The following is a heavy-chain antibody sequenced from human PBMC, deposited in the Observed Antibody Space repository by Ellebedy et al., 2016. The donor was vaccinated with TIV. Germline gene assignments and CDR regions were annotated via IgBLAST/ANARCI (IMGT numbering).Heavy chain of an antibody. V-gene: IGHV1-3*01. J-gene: IGHJ3*01. CDR1: GYTFTKFP. CDR2: TNADNGDT. CDR3: ARALGSTSWYGDAFDV. Sequence: AASVKVSCKASGYTFTKFPMHWLRQAPGQRLEWMGWTNADNGDTKYSQKFQGRVTFLRDTSASTAYMELSSLRSEETAIYYCARALGSTSWYGDAFDVWGQGTMVTVSS. D-gene: IGHD6-13*01.